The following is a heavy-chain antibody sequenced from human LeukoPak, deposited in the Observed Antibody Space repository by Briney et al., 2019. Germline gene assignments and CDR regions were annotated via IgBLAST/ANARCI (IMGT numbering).Heavy chain of an antibody. CDR3: ARAGVVPADQFDY. Sequence: SETLSLTCTVSGGSISSGGYYWSWIRQHPGKGLEWIGYIYYSGSTNYNPSLKSRVTISVDTSKNQFSLKLSSVTAADTAVYYCARAGVVPADQFDYWGQGTLVTVSS. CDR2: IYYSGST. V-gene: IGHV4-61*08. J-gene: IGHJ4*02. CDR1: GGSISSGGYY. D-gene: IGHD2-2*01.